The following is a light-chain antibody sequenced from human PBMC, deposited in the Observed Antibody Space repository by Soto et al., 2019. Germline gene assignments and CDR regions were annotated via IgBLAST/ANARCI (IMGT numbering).Light chain of an antibody. Sequence: QSVLTQPPSVSAAPGQKVSISCSGITSNIGNNYVSWYQHLPGTAPKLLIYDDSQRPSGIPDRFSGSRSGTSATLDIAGLQTGDEADYYCGTWDSSLSAGVFGGGTKLTVL. CDR2: DDS. CDR1: TSNIGNNY. CDR3: GTWDSSLSAGV. V-gene: IGLV1-51*01. J-gene: IGLJ2*01.